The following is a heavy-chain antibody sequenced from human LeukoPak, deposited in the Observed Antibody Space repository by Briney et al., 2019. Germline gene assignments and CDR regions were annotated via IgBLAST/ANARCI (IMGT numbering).Heavy chain of an antibody. Sequence: GGSLTLSCVASGFTFSSYWMSWVRQAPGKGLEWVANIKQDGSEKYYVDSVKGRFTISRDNAKNSLYLQMNSLRAEDTAVYYCAREQWLNYFDYWGQGTLVTVSS. D-gene: IGHD6-19*01. CDR3: AREQWLNYFDY. J-gene: IGHJ4*02. CDR1: GFTFSSYW. CDR2: IKQDGSEK. V-gene: IGHV3-7*01.